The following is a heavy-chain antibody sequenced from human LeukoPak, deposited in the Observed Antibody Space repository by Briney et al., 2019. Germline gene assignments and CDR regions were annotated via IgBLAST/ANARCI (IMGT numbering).Heavy chain of an antibody. CDR3: ARDSSDFWSGLYYGMDV. D-gene: IGHD3-3*01. Sequence: GGSLRLSCAASGFTFSGYSMNWVRQAPGKGLEWVSSISSSSSYIYYADSVKGRFTISRDNAKNSLYLQMNSLRAEDTAVYYCARDSSDFWSGLYYGMDVWGQGTTVTVSS. CDR1: GFTFSGYS. J-gene: IGHJ6*02. CDR2: ISSSSSYI. V-gene: IGHV3-21*01.